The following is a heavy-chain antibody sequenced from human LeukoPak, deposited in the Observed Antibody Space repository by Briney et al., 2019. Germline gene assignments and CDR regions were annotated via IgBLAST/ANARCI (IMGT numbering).Heavy chain of an antibody. J-gene: IGHJ6*02. CDR2: ISGSGGST. V-gene: IGHV3-23*01. CDR3: AKDLGVGFGELLNPYYYYGMDV. Sequence: GGSLRLSCAVSGITLSNYGMGWVRQAPGKGLEWVSAISGSGGSTYYADSVKGRFTISRDNSKNTLYLQMNSLRAEDTAVYYCAKDLGVGFGELLNPYYYYGMDVWGQGTTVTVSS. CDR1: GITLSNYG. D-gene: IGHD3-10*01.